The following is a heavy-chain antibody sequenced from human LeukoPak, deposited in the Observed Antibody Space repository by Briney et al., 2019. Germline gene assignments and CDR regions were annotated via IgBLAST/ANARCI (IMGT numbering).Heavy chain of an antibody. J-gene: IGHJ3*02. V-gene: IGHV3-21*01. CDR2: ISSSSSYM. CDR3: ARDVNAAFDI. D-gene: IGHD3-3*02. CDR1: GFTFSTYS. Sequence: GSLRLSCAASGFTFSTYSMNWVRQAPGKGLEWVSSISSSSSYMYYADSVKGRFTISRDDAKNSLYLQMNSLRAEDTAVYYCARDVNAAFDIWGQGTMVTVSS.